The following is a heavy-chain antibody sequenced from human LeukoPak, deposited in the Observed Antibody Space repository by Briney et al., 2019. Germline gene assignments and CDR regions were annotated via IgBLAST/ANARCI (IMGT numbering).Heavy chain of an antibody. CDR1: GFTFSSYA. V-gene: IGHV3-30-3*01. J-gene: IGHJ4*02. D-gene: IGHD3-22*01. Sequence: GGSLRLSCVASGFTFSSYAMHWVRQAPGKGLEWVAVISYDGSNKYYADSVKGRFTISRDRSKNTLYLQMNSLRAEDTAVYYCAGDGSTGYYSSLDYWGQGTLVTVSS. CDR3: AGDGSTGYYSSLDY. CDR2: ISYDGSNK.